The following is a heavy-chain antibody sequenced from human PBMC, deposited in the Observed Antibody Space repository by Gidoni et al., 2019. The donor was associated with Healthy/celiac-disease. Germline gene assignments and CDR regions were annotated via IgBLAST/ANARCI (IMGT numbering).Heavy chain of an antibody. CDR2: ISSSSSTI. CDR3: AKLKTYYDFWSGYYSDYYYYGMDV. CDR1: GFTFSSYS. Sequence: EVQLVESGGGVVQPGGSLRLSCAASGFTFSSYSMNWVRQAPGKGLEWVSYISSSSSTIYYADSVKGRFTISRDNAKNSLYLQMNSLRDEDTAVYYCAKLKTYYDFWSGYYSDYYYYGMDVWGQGTTVTVSS. J-gene: IGHJ6*02. V-gene: IGHV3-48*02. D-gene: IGHD3-3*01.